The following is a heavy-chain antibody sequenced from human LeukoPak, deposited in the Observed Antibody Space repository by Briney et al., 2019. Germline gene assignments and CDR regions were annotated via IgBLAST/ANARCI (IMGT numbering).Heavy chain of an antibody. CDR3: ARVAGYSSGWLNWFDP. CDR2: INPNSGGT. CDR1: GYTFTGYY. D-gene: IGHD6-19*01. V-gene: IGHV1-2*02. J-gene: IGHJ5*02. Sequence: ASVKVSCKASGYTFTGYYMHWVRQAPGQGLEWMGWINPNSGGTNYAQKFQGRVTMARDTSISTAYMELSRLRSDDTAVYYCARVAGYSSGWLNWFDPWGQGTLVTVSS.